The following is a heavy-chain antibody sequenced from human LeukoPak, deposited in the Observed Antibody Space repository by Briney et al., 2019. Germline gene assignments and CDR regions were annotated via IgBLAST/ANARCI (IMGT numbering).Heavy chain of an antibody. V-gene: IGHV3-7*01. D-gene: IGHD3-22*01. CDR1: GFTFSSSA. J-gene: IGHJ4*02. CDR2: IKKDGSEK. Sequence: TGGSLRLSCAASGFTFSSSAMSWVRQAPGKGLEWVANIKKDGSEKYYVDSVKGRFTISRDNAKNSLYLQMNSLRAEDTAVYYCARDLCRIVVVPHYFDYWGQGTLVTVSS. CDR3: ARDLCRIVVVPHYFDY.